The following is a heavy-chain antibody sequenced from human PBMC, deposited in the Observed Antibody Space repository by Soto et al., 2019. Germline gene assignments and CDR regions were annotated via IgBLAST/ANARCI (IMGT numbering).Heavy chain of an antibody. V-gene: IGHV4-4*02. Sequence: PSETLSLTCAVSGGSISSSDWWSWVRQPPGKGLEWIGDIYYSGYTNNNPSLKSRLTMSVDTSKNQFSLKLSSVTAADTAVYYCARSGDYVAFDYWGQGTLVTVSS. J-gene: IGHJ4*02. CDR1: GGSISSSDW. D-gene: IGHD4-17*01. CDR3: ARSGDYVAFDY. CDR2: IYYSGYT.